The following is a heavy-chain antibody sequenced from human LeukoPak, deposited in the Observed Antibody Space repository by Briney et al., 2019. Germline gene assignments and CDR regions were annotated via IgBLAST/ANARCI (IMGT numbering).Heavy chain of an antibody. Sequence: GWALGLSCAAAGFTFGSDGRHGGPQAPGKGLKRVAVISYDGSNKYYADSVKGRFTISRDNSKNTLYLQMNSLRAEDTAVYYCARDLGSGWHHFDYWGQGTLVTVSS. CDR3: ARDLGSGWHHFDY. CDR2: ISYDGSNK. J-gene: IGHJ4*02. CDR1: GFTFGSDG. D-gene: IGHD6-19*01. V-gene: IGHV3-30*04.